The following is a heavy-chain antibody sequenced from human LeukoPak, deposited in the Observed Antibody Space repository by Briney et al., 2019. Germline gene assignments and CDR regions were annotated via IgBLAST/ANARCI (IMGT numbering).Heavy chain of an antibody. D-gene: IGHD6-19*01. CDR2: IYPGDSDT. Sequence: GESLKISCEGSGYTFTNYWIGWVCQMPGKGLEWMGMIYPGDSDTRYSPSIQGQVTISVEKSISIAYLQWSSLRAPDTAMYYCARVDRYTAGWNAFDIWGQGTMVTVSS. CDR1: GYTFTNYW. J-gene: IGHJ3*02. V-gene: IGHV5-51*01. CDR3: ARVDRYTAGWNAFDI.